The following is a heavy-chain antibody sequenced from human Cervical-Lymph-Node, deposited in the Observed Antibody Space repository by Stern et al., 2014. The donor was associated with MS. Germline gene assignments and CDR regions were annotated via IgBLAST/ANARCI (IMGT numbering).Heavy chain of an antibody. V-gene: IGHV2-5*02. CDR3: AREYYYDSSGYYTNYFDY. CDR1: GFSLSNSGVG. CDR2: IYWDGEE. D-gene: IGHD3-22*01. Sequence: QVTLRESGPTLVKPTQTLTLTCTFSGFSLSNSGVGVGWIRQPPGKALEWLALIYWDGEERYSPSLKNRVTITKDTSKDQVVLTMTNMDPVDTATYYCAREYYYDSSGYYTNYFDYWGQGTLVTVSS. J-gene: IGHJ4*02.